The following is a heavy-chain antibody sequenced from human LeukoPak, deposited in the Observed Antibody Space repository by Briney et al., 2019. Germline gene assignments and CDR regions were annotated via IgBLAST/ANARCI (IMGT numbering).Heavy chain of an antibody. CDR3: ARETCSGGSCYSWYRTNPYGMDV. Sequence: WASVKVSCKASGYTFTDYYMHWVRQAPGQGLEWMGCINPNSGSTNYAQKFQGRVTMTRDTSISTAYMELSRLRSDDTAVYYCARETCSGGSCYSWYRTNPYGMDVWGQGTTVTVSS. D-gene: IGHD2-15*01. V-gene: IGHV1-2*02. CDR1: GYTFTDYY. CDR2: INPNSGST. J-gene: IGHJ6*02.